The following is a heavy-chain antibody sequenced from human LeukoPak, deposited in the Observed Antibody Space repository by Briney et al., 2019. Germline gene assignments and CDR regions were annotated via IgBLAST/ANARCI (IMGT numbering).Heavy chain of an antibody. V-gene: IGHV3-23*01. J-gene: IGHJ4*02. CDR3: ANEIRPNDY. Sequence: PXXSLGLSCAASEXDFSSHAMTWVRQAPGKGLEWVSAISISGSKTYYADSVKGRFTISRDNSKNTLYLQMNSLRAEDTAVYYCANEIRPNDYWGQGTQVTVSS. D-gene: IGHD4-17*01. CDR2: ISISGSKT. CDR1: EXDFSSHA.